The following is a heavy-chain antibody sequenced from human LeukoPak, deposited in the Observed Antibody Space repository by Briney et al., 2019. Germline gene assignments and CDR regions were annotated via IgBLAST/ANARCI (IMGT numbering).Heavy chain of an antibody. Sequence: ASVKVSCKASGYSFTGYYMHWVRQAPGRGLEWMGWINPNSGDTNYPQKFQGRVTMTRDTSISTAYMELSGLTSDDTAVYFCATYYSDTSARDWGQGTLVTVSS. V-gene: IGHV1-2*02. D-gene: IGHD3-22*01. CDR1: GYSFTGYY. CDR2: INPNSGDT. CDR3: ATYYSDTSARD. J-gene: IGHJ4*02.